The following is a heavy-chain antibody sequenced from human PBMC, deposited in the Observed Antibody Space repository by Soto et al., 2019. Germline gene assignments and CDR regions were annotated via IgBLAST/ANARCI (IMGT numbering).Heavy chain of an antibody. CDR2: ISYDGSNK. CDR3: ARVGPPSYGMDV. Sequence: QVQLVESGGGVVQPGRSLRLSCAASGFTFSSYAMHWVRQAPGKGLEWVAVISYDGSNKYYADSVKGRFTISRDNSKKPLYLQMKSLRAEDTAGYYCARVGPPSYGMDVWGQGTTVTVSS. J-gene: IGHJ6*02. CDR1: GFTFSSYA. V-gene: IGHV3-30-3*01.